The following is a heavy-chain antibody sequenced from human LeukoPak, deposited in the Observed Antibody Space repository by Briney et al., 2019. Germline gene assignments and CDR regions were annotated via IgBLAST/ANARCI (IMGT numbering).Heavy chain of an antibody. Sequence: PGGSLRLSCAASGFTFSDYYMSWIRQAPGKGLEWISYISSSGNTIYYADSVKGRFTISRDNAKNSLYLQMNSLRAEDTAVYYCARGPPGSDFGDYVFHYWGQGTLVTVFS. D-gene: IGHD4-17*01. CDR1: GFTFSDYY. CDR3: ARGPPGSDFGDYVFHY. CDR2: ISSSGNTI. V-gene: IGHV3-11*04. J-gene: IGHJ4*02.